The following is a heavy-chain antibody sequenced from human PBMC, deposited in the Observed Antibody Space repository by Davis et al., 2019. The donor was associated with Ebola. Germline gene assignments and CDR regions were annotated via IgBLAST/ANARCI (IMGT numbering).Heavy chain of an antibody. J-gene: IGHJ4*02. Sequence: GESLKISCAASGFTFSNYAMSWVRQAPGKGLEWVATISSSGDNTYYADSVKGRFTISRDNSKNTLFFQMNSLRAEDTAVYHCAKGSIAVALFDCWGQGTLVTVSS. V-gene: IGHV3-23*01. CDR1: GFTFSNYA. D-gene: IGHD6-19*01. CDR3: AKGSIAVALFDC. CDR2: ISSSGDNT.